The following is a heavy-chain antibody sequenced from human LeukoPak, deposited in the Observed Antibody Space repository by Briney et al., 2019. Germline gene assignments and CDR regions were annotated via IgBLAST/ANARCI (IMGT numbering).Heavy chain of an antibody. D-gene: IGHD3-9*01. V-gene: IGHV7-4-1*02. J-gene: IGHJ3*02. CDR3: ARERGWIYYDILTGRPNDAFDI. CDR1: GYTFTSYA. CDR2: INTDTGNP. Sequence: EASVKVSCKASGYTFTSYAMNWVRQAPGQGLEWMGWINTDTGNPTYAQGFTGRFVFSLDTSVSTAYLQISSLKAEDTAVYYCARERGWIYYDILTGRPNDAFDIWGQGTMVTVSS.